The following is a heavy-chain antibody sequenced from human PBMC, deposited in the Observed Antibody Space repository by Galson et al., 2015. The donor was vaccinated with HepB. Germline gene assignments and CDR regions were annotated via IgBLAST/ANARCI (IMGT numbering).Heavy chain of an antibody. CDR3: TSRAKYSSSWSSNFDY. V-gene: IGHV3-73*01. Sequence: SLRLSCAASGFTFSGSAMHWVRQASGKGLEWVGRIRSKANSYATAYAASVKGRFTISRDDSKNTAYLQMNSLKTEDTAVYYCTSRAKYSSSWSSNFDYWGQGTLVTVSS. CDR2: IRSKANSYAT. D-gene: IGHD6-13*01. CDR1: GFTFSGSA. J-gene: IGHJ4*02.